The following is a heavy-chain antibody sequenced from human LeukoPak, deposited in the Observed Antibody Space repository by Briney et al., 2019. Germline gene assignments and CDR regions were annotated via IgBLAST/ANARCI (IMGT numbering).Heavy chain of an antibody. CDR3: ASKHWCGRYFCY. CDR1: GGSIISGDYY. CDR2: IYYSGGT. D-gene: IGHD3-3*01. V-gene: IGHV4-30-4*08. J-gene: IGHJ4*02. Sequence: SQALSLTCTVSGGSIISGDYYWSCIRQPPGKGLEWIGYIYYSGGTYYNPPLKSRVTTSVDTPKNQFSLKLGSVTAADTAVYYGASKHWCGRYFCYWGQGTLVPVSS.